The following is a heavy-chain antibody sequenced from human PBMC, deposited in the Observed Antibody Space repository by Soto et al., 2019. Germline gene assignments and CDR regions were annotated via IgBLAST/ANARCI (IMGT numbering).Heavy chain of an antibody. CDR1: GGTFSSYA. CDR3: ARDRLMITCGGVGDWRWFAFDI. D-gene: IGHD3-16*01. V-gene: IGHV1-69*12. CDR2: TIPIFGTA. J-gene: IGHJ3*02. Sequence: QVQLVQSGAEVKKPGSSVKVSCKASGGTFSSYAISWVRQAPGQGLEWMGGTIPIFGTANYAQKFQGRVTITADESTSTAYMELSSLRSEDTAVYDCARDRLMITCGGVGDWRWFAFDIWGQGTTVTVSS.